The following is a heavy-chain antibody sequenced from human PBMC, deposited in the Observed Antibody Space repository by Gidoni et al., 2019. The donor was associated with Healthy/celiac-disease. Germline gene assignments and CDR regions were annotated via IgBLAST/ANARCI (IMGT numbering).Heavy chain of an antibody. V-gene: IGHV3-30*18. D-gene: IGHD6-13*01. CDR3: AKGAESQQLIN. CDR1: GFTFSSYG. CDR2: ISYDGSNK. Sequence: QVQLVESGGGVVQPGRSLRLPCAASGFTFSSYGMHWVRQAPGKGLEWVAVISYDGSNKYYADSVKGRFTISRDNSKNTLYLQMNSLRAEDTAVYYCAKGAESQQLINWGQGTLVTVSS. J-gene: IGHJ4*02.